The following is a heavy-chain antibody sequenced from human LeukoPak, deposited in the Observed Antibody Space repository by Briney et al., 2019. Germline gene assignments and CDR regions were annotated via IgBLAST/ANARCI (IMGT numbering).Heavy chain of an antibody. CDR2: IYTSGST. Sequence: SETLSLTXTVSGGSISSYHWSWIRQPAGKGLEWIGRIYTSGSTNYNPSLKSRVTMSVDTSKNQFSLKLSSVTAADTAVYYCAVFLIAAADHGVDYWGQGTLVTVSS. V-gene: IGHV4-4*07. CDR3: AVFLIAAADHGVDY. CDR1: GGSISSYH. J-gene: IGHJ4*02. D-gene: IGHD6-13*01.